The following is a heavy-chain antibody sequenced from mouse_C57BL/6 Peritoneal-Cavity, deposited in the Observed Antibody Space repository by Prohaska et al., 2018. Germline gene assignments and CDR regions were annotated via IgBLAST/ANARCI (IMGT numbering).Heavy chain of an antibody. CDR3: SDQPLTYNSFDV. Sequence: EVKLEESGGGLVQPGGSMKLSCVASGFTFSNYWMNWVRQSPEKGLEWVAQIRLKSENYATHYAESVKGRFTISRYDSKCSVYLQIHNLRADAIPTYYCSDQPLTYNSFDVWGPATTVTVSS. CDR1: GFTFSNYW. D-gene: IGHD4-1*01. V-gene: IGHV6-3*01. J-gene: IGHJ1*01. CDR2: IRLKSENYAT.